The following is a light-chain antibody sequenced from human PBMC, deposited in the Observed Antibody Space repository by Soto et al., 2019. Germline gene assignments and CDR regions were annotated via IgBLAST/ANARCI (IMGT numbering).Light chain of an antibody. V-gene: IGKV3-20*01. CDR2: GAS. CDR1: QSVNSNY. CDR3: QQYDNAIT. Sequence: ENVLTQSPDTVSLSPGETATLSCRASQSVNSNYLAWYQQKPGQAPRLLIYGASSRATGIPDRFSGSGSGTDFSLTISRLEPEDFAVFYCQQYDNAITFGQGTRLE. J-gene: IGKJ5*01.